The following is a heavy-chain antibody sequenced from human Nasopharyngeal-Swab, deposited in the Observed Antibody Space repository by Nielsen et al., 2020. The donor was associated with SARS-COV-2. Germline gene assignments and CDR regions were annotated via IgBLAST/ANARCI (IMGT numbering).Heavy chain of an antibody. J-gene: IGHJ6*02. D-gene: IGHD5-12*01. CDR3: AKDRDSGDDSGEYYHYYGMDV. CDR2: ISGDNDST. CDR1: GFTFSSYW. V-gene: IGHV3-23*01. Sequence: GESLKISCAASGFTFSSYWMSWVRQAPGKGLEWVSVISGDNDSTYYTDSVKGRFTISRDNSKNTLNLQMNNLRAEDTAIYYCAKDRDSGDDSGEYYHYYGMDVWGQGAPVTVSS.